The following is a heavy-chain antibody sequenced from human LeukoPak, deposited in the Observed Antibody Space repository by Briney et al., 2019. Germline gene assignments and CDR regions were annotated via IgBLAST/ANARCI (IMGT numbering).Heavy chain of an antibody. D-gene: IGHD2-21*01. J-gene: IGHJ4*02. CDR1: GGSISSYY. CDR2: IYYSGST. CDR3: ARAAVVMSRFDY. V-gene: IGHV4-59*01. Sequence: SETLSLTCTVSGGSISSYYWSWIRQPPGKGLEWIGYIYYSGSTNYNPSLKSRVTISVDTSKNQFSLKPSSVTAADTAVYYCARAAVVMSRFDYWGQGTLVTVSS.